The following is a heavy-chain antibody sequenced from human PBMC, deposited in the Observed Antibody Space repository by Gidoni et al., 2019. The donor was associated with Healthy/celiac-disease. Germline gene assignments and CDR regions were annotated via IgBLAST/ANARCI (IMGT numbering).Heavy chain of an antibody. CDR3: ARRGKIYSGYGRSGFDP. CDR1: GGSFSGYY. D-gene: IGHD5-12*01. V-gene: IGHV4-34*01. J-gene: IGHJ5*02. Sequence: QVQLQQWGAGLLKPSETLSLTCAVYGGSFSGYYWSWIRQPPGKGLEWIGEINHSGSTNYNPSLKSRVTISVDTSKNQFSLKLSSVTAADTAVYYCARRGKIYSGYGRSGFDPWGQGTLVTVSS. CDR2: INHSGST.